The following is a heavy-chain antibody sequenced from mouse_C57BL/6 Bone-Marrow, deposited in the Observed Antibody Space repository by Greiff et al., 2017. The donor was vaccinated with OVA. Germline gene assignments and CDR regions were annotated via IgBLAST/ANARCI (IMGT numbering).Heavy chain of an antibody. CDR1: GYTFTDYE. CDR3: TRGYSNYYAVDY. Sequence: VQLQQSGAELVRPGASVTLSCKASGYTFTDYEMHWVKQTPVHGLEWIGAIDPETGGTAYNQKFKGKAILTADKSSSTAYMELRSLTSEDSAVYYCTRGYSNYYAVDYWGQGTSVTVSS. J-gene: IGHJ4*01. D-gene: IGHD2-5*01. V-gene: IGHV1-15*01. CDR2: IDPETGGT.